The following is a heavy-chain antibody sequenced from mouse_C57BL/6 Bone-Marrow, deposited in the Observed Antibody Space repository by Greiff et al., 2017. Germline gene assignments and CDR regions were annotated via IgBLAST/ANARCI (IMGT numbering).Heavy chain of an antibody. CDR2: ISDGGSYT. CDR1: GFTFSSYA. J-gene: IGHJ3*01. CDR3: ARCGNYAFAY. D-gene: IGHD2-1*01. V-gene: IGHV5-4*03. Sequence: EVKLVESGGGLVKPGGSPKLSCAASGFTFSSYAMSWVRQTPEKRLEWVATISDGGSYTYYPDNVKGRFTISRDNAKNNLYLQMSHLKSEDTAMYCCARCGNYAFAYWGQGTLVTVSA.